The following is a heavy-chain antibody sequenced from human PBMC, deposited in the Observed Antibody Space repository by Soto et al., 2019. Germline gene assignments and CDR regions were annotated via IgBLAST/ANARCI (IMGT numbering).Heavy chain of an antibody. CDR2: INAGNGNT. Sequence: GASVKVSCKASGYTFTSYATHWVRQAPGQRLEWMGWINAGNGNTKYSQKFQGRVTITRDTSASTAYMELSSLRSEDTAVYYCATSLSGYVFDYWGQGTLVTVSS. CDR1: GYTFTSYA. CDR3: ATSLSGYVFDY. D-gene: IGHD5-12*01. J-gene: IGHJ4*02. V-gene: IGHV1-3*01.